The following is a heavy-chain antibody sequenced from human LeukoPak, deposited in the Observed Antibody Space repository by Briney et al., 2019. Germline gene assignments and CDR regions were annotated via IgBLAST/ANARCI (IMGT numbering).Heavy chain of an antibody. Sequence: SQTLSLTCTVSGGFSSGGYFWSWIRQHPGKGLEWIGYIYYSGNTYYTPSLKSRVAISVDTSKNQFSLKLSSVTAADTAVYYCARGPFYWYFDLWGRGTLVTVSS. CDR1: GGFSSGGYF. D-gene: IGHD3-3*02. J-gene: IGHJ2*01. CDR2: IYYSGNT. CDR3: ARGPFYWYFDL. V-gene: IGHV4-31*03.